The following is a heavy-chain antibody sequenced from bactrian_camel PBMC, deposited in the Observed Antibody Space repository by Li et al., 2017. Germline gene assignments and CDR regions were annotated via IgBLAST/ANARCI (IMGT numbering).Heavy chain of an antibody. J-gene: IGHJ6*01. CDR3: AADLKSRGSWYYRRAADFEY. D-gene: IGHD6*01. Sequence: VQLVESGGGSVQAGGSLALSCVASSVTVSSNCMGWFRQARGKEREVVATINSGGTTYHTDSVKGRFTISKDNDKNTLYLQMNSLKPEDTGMYYCAADLKSRGSWYYRRAADFEYWGLGTQVTVS. CDR1: SVTVSSNC. CDR2: INSGGTT. V-gene: IGHV3S57*01.